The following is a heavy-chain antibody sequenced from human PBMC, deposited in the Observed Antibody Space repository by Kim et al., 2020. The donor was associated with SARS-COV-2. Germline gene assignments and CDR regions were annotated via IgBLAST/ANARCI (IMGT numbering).Heavy chain of an antibody. Sequence: GESLKISCKGSGYSFTSYWIGWVRQMPGKGLEWMGIIYPGDSDTRYSPSFQGQVTISADKSISTAYLQWSSLKASDTAMYYCARGKGADFWSGYYTGTNYYGMDVWGQGTTVTVSS. D-gene: IGHD3-3*01. CDR3: ARGKGADFWSGYYTGTNYYGMDV. CDR1: GYSFTSYW. CDR2: IYPGDSDT. J-gene: IGHJ6*02. V-gene: IGHV5-51*01.